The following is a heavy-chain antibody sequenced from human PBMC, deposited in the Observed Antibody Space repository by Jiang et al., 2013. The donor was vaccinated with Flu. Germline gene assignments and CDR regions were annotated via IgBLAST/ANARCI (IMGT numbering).Heavy chain of an antibody. Sequence: SGSTNYNPSLKSRVTISVDTSKNQFSLKLSSVTAADTAVYYCARFGFRALGYWGQGTLVTVSS. D-gene: IGHD3-10*01. V-gene: IGHV4-34*01. CDR2: SGST. J-gene: IGHJ4*02. CDR3: ARFGFRALGY.